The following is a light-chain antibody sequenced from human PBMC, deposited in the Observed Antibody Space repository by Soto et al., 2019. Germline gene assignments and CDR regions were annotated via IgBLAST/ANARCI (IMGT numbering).Light chain of an antibody. J-gene: IGLJ1*01. Sequence: QSVLTQSSSASASLGSSVKLTCTLSRGHSSYIIAWHQQQPGKAPRYLMKLEGSGSYNKGSGVPDRFSGSSSGADRYLTISNLQSEDEADYYCETWDSNTHVFGTGTKSPS. CDR3: ETWDSNTHV. CDR1: RGHSSYI. V-gene: IGLV4-60*03. CDR2: LEGSGSY.